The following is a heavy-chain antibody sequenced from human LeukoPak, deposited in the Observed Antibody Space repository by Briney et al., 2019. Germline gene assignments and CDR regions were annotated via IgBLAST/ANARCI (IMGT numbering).Heavy chain of an antibody. CDR1: GYTFTGYY. CDR3: ARDGWELLHFDY. V-gene: IGHV1-2*06. Sequence: ASVKVSCKASGYTFTGYYMHWVRQAPGQGPEWMGRINPNSGATNYAQKFQGRVTMTRDTSISTAYMELSRLRSDDTAVYYCARDGWELLHFDYWGQGTLVTVSS. J-gene: IGHJ4*02. CDR2: INPNSGAT. D-gene: IGHD1-26*01.